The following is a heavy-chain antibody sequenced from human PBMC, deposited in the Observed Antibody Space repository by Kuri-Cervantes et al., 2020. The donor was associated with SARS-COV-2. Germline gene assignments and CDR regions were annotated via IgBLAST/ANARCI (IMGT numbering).Heavy chain of an antibody. CDR2: IYHSGST. D-gene: IGHD3-3*01. CDR1: GYSISSGYY. V-gene: IGHV4-38-2*01. Sequence: SETLSLTCAVSGYSISSGYYWGWIRQPPRKGLEWIGSIYHSGSTYYNPSLKSRVTISVDTSKNQFSLKLSSVTAADTAVYYCATHYDFWSAFGYWGQGTLVTVSS. CDR3: ATHYDFWSAFGY. J-gene: IGHJ4*02.